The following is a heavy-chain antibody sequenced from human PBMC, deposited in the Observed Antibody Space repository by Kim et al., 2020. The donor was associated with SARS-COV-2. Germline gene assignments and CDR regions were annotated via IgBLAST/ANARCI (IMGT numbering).Heavy chain of an antibody. CDR3: ATGGPDGSNRPDEYFQH. Sequence: GGSLRLSCAASGITFSSFGMHWVRQAPGEGLEWVAFIFYDGSNKYYADSVKGRFTISRDNAKNTLYLQMNSLRADDTGVYYCATGGPDGSNRPDEYFQHWGQGTLVTVSS. J-gene: IGHJ1*01. D-gene: IGHD6-13*01. CDR2: IFYDGSNK. V-gene: IGHV3-30*02. CDR1: GITFSSFG.